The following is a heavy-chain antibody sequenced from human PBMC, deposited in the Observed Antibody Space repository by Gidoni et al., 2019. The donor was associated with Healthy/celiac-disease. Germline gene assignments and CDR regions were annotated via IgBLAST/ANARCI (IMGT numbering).Heavy chain of an antibody. Sequence: EVQLLESGGGLVQPGGSLRLSCAASGFTFSSYAMRWVRQAPGKGLEWVSAISGSGGSTYYADSVKGRFTISRDNSKNTLYLQMNSLRAEDTAVYYCAKGEVVPATTSYFVYNRYYFDYWGQGTLVTVSS. V-gene: IGHV3-23*01. CDR1: GFTFSSYA. CDR2: ISGSGGST. CDR3: AKGEVVPATTSYFVYNRYYFDY. D-gene: IGHD2-2*01. J-gene: IGHJ4*02.